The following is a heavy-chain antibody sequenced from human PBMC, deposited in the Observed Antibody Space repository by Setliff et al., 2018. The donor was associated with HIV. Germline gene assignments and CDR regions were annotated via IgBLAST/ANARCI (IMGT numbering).Heavy chain of an antibody. V-gene: IGHV4-4*07. CDR2: IYYVGWS. J-gene: IGHJ6*03. Sequence: ASETLSLTCSVAGGSLQGYYWCWIRQPAGEGLQWIGRIYYVGWSKYNPSLGDRVTMSVDTSKNQFSLNLNSVTAADTAVYYCARTLSTMVKTDGYYYSYYRDVWGQGTTVTVSS. CDR1: GGSLQGYY. CDR3: ARTLSTMVKTDGYYYSYYRDV. D-gene: IGHD3-10*01.